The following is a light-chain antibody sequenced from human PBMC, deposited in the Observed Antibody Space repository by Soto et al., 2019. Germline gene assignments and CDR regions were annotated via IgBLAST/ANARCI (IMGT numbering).Light chain of an antibody. Sequence: IVLTQSPGTLPLSPGERAALSCRASQSVTGRQLAWYQHKPGQAPRLLIYGASSRATGIPDRFSGSGSGTDFTLTISRLEPEDFAVYYCHHYGGSPITFGQGTRLEIK. CDR1: QSVTGRQ. V-gene: IGKV3-20*01. J-gene: IGKJ5*01. CDR3: HHYGGSPIT. CDR2: GAS.